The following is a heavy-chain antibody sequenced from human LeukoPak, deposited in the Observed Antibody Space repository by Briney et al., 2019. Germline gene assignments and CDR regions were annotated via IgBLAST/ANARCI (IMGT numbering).Heavy chain of an antibody. J-gene: IGHJ3*02. CDR3: ARERITMISEAFDI. CDR2: ISYDGSNK. Sequence: GGSLRLSCAASGFTFSSYAMHWVRQAPGKGLEWVAVISYDGSNKYYADSVKGRFTISRDNSKNTLYLQMNSLRAEDTAVYYCARERITMISEAFDIWGQGTMVTVSS. D-gene: IGHD3-22*01. V-gene: IGHV3-30-3*01. CDR1: GFTFSSYA.